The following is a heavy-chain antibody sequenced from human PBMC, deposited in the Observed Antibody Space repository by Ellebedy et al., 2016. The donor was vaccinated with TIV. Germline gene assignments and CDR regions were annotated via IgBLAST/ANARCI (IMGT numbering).Heavy chain of an antibody. CDR2: INTDGDIT. CDR3: ARGSPTH. V-gene: IGHV3-74*01. J-gene: IGHJ4*02. CDR1: GFTFSDSW. Sequence: GESLKISCAVSGFTFSDSWMQWARQAPGKGLVWVSRINTDGDITNYADSVKGRFTISRDNAKNTLYLQMDSRRVEDTAVYYCARGSPTHWGQGTLVTVSS.